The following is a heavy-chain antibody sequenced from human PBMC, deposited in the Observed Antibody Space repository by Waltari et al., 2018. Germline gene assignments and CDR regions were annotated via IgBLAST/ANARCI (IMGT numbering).Heavy chain of an antibody. D-gene: IGHD6-13*01. CDR3: ASSIAAAAYYFDY. Sequence: QVQLVESGGGVVQPGRSLRLSCAASGFTFSSYAMHWVRPAPGKGLEWVAVISYDGSNKYYADSVKGRFTISRDNSKNTLYLQMNSLRAEDTAVYYCASSIAAAAYYFDYWGQGTLVTVSS. CDR1: GFTFSSYA. CDR2: ISYDGSNK. V-gene: IGHV3-30-3*01. J-gene: IGHJ4*02.